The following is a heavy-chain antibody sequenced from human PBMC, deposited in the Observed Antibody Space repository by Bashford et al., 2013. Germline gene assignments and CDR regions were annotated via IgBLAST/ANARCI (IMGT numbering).Heavy chain of an antibody. V-gene: IGHV4-39*01. CDR3: AVRKLWFGESP. D-gene: IGHD3-10*01. CDR2: IYYSGST. Sequence: SSETLSLTCTVSGGSISSSSYYWGWIRQPPGKGLEWIGSIYYSGSTYYNPSLKSRVTISVDTSKNQFSLKLSSVTAADTAVYYCAVRKLWFGESPWGQGTPGHRLL. J-gene: IGHJ5*02. CDR1: GGSISSSSYY.